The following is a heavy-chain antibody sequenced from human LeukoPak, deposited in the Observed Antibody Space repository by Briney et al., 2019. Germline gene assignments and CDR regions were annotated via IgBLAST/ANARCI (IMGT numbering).Heavy chain of an antibody. CDR3: AREGGPYRPLDY. Sequence: SETLSLTCGVSGGSISTTNWWTWVRQPPGEGLEWIGEVHLSGRTHYNPSLESRVTMSVDMSENHISLRLSSVTAADTAVYYCAREGGPYRPLDYSGQGTLVTVSS. V-gene: IGHV4-4*02. CDR1: GGSISTTNW. CDR2: VHLSGRT. J-gene: IGHJ4*02.